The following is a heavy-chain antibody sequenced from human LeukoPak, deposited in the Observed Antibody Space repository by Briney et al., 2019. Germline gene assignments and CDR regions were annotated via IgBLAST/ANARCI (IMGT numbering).Heavy chain of an antibody. J-gene: IGHJ6*03. D-gene: IGHD1-26*01. V-gene: IGHV3-21*01. CDR2: ITSSGTCI. CDR3: ARDPYSGNYGNYYYYYMDV. CDR1: GFTFSSYW. Sequence: GGSLRLSCAASGFTFSSYWMNWVRQAPGRALEWVSSITSSGTCIFYADSVKGRFTISRDNAKNSLYLQMNSLGPEDTAVYYCARDPYSGNYGNYYYYYMDVWGKGTTVTISS.